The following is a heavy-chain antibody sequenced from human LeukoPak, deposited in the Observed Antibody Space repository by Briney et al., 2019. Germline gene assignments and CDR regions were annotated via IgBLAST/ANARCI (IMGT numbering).Heavy chain of an antibody. CDR2: ISSSSSYI. V-gene: IGHV3-21*06. CDR3: ARDANYHVSDYYDAFDI. J-gene: IGHJ3*02. Sequence: PGGSLRLSCAASGFTFSSYSMNWVRQAPGKGLEWVSSISSSSSYIYYADSVKGRFTISRDNAKNSLYLQMHSLRAEDTAVYYCARDANYHVSDYYDAFDIWGQGTMVTVSS. CDR1: GFTFSSYS. D-gene: IGHD3-22*01.